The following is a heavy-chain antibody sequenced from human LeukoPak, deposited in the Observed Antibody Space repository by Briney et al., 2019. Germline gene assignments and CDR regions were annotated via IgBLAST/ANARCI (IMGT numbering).Heavy chain of an antibody. CDR1: GGSISSYY. CDR2: IYTSGST. D-gene: IGHD3-3*01. V-gene: IGHV4-4*09. Sequence: SETLSLTCTVSGGSISSYYWSWIRQPPGKGLEWIGYIYTSGSTNYNPSLKSRVTISVDTSKNQFSLKLSSVTAADTAVYYCARSARYDFWSGYTFDYWGQGILVTVSS. J-gene: IGHJ4*02. CDR3: ARSARYDFWSGYTFDY.